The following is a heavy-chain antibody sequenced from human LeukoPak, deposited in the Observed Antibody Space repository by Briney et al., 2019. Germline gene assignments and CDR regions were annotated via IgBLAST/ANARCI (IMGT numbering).Heavy chain of an antibody. D-gene: IGHD6-19*01. CDR1: GGTFSSYA. CDR3: ARTHSSGWPYYYYGMDV. CDR2: IIPIFGTA. V-gene: IGHV1-69*13. Sequence: SVKVSCKASGGTFSSYAISWVRQAPGQGLEWMGGIIPIFGTANYAQKFQGRVTITADESTSAAYMELSSLRSEDTAVYYCARTHSSGWPYYYYGMDVWGQGTTVTVSS. J-gene: IGHJ6*02.